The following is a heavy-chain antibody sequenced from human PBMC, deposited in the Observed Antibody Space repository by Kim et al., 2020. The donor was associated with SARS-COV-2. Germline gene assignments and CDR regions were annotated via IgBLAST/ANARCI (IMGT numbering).Heavy chain of an antibody. CDR1: GFTFSSYS. CDR3: ARDTGAAAAAGIYYHYYYGMDV. Sequence: GGSLRLSCAASGFTFSSYSMNWVRQAPGKGLEWVSSISSSSSYIYYADSVKGRFTISRDNAKNSLYLQMNSLRAEDTAVYYCARDTGAAAAAGIYYHYYYGMDVWGQGTTVTVSS. J-gene: IGHJ6*02. CDR2: ISSSSSYI. D-gene: IGHD6-13*01. V-gene: IGHV3-21*01.